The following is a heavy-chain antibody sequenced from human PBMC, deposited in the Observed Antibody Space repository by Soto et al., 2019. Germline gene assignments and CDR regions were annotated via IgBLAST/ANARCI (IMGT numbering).Heavy chain of an antibody. CDR3: ARVYKGGYYDSSGYYGIDY. CDR1: GYTFTSYG. D-gene: IGHD3-22*01. V-gene: IGHV1-18*01. J-gene: IGHJ4*02. Sequence: ASVKVSCKASGYTFTSYGISWVRQAPGQGLEWMGWISAYNGNTNYAQKLQGRVTMTTDTSTSTAHMELRSLRSDDTAVYYCARVYKGGYYDSSGYYGIDYWGQGTLVTVSS. CDR2: ISAYNGNT.